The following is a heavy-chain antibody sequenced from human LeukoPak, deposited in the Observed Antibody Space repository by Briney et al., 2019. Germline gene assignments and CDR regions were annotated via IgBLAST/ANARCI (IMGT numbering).Heavy chain of an antibody. J-gene: IGHJ5*02. CDR3: ARQGTMTRGGYWLDP. Sequence: PSETLSLTCSVSGASINITNFYWSWIRQPAGKGLESIGSISYTGNTYSNPSLNSRVTMSVDTSKNQFSLKLSSVTAADTAVYYCARQGTMTRGGYWLDPWGRGTLVTVSS. D-gene: IGHD3-10*01. CDR1: GASINITNFY. CDR2: ISYTGNT. V-gene: IGHV4-39*01.